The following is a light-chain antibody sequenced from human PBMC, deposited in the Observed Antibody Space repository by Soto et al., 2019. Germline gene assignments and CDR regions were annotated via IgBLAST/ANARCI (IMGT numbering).Light chain of an antibody. CDR2: EVN. V-gene: IGLV2-14*01. CDR3: SSYSISTAYL. Sequence: QSALTQPASVSRSPGQSISISGTGTSSDVGGYDYVSWYQLHPGKAPKLMVFEVNNRPSGVSYRFSGSKSGNTASLTISGLQAEDEADYFCSSYSISTAYLFGTGTKVTVL. J-gene: IGLJ1*01. CDR1: SSDVGGYDY.